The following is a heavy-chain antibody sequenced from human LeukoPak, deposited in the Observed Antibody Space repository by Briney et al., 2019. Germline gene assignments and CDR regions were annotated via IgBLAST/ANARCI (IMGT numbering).Heavy chain of an antibody. J-gene: IGHJ4*02. D-gene: IGHD6-19*01. CDR1: GDSISSSNW. Sequence: KASGTLSLTCAVSGDSISSSNWWSWVRQPPGKGLEWIGEIYHSGSTNYNPSLKSRVTISVDKSKNQFSLKLSSVTAADTAVYYCARELSYSSGWSGYWGQGTLVTVSS. V-gene: IGHV4-4*02. CDR3: ARELSYSSGWSGY. CDR2: IYHSGST.